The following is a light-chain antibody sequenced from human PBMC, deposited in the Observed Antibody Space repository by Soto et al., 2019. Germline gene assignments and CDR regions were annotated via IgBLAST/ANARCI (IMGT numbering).Light chain of an antibody. CDR1: QSVSSSY. V-gene: IGKV3-20*01. CDR3: QQYGSSPSIT. J-gene: IGKJ5*01. Sequence: ESRFRNSPGTLSLSPGERATLSCRASQSVSSSYLAWYQQKPGQAPRLLIYGASSRATGIPDRFSGSGSGTDFTLTISRLEPEDFAVYYCQQYGSSPSITFGQGTRLEIK. CDR2: GAS.